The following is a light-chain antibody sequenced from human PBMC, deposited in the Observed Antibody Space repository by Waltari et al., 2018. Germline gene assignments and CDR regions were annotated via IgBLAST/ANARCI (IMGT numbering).Light chain of an antibody. CDR3: QHHFRLPAT. J-gene: IGKJ1*01. CDR2: GAT. CDR1: QSISRY. Sequence: IMLTQSPVTLSLSPGERDTLSCRASQSISRYLAWYQQKPGQAPRLLIYGATTRATGIPDRFSGSGSGTDFSLTISGLEPEDSAVYYCQHHFRLPATFGQGTKVEIK. V-gene: IGKV3-20*01.